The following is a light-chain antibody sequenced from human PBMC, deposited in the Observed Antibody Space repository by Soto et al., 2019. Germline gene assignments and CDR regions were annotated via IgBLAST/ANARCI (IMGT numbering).Light chain of an antibody. Sequence: IQMTQSPSTLPASVGDRVTITCRASQSISSWLAWYQQKPGKAPKLLIYDASSLESGVPSRFSGSGSGTEFTLTINRMETEHFAVYYCQQYGSSSLTLVQGSKGDIK. CDR1: QSISSW. V-gene: IGKV1-5*01. CDR3: QQYGSSSLT. J-gene: IGKJ1*01. CDR2: DAS.